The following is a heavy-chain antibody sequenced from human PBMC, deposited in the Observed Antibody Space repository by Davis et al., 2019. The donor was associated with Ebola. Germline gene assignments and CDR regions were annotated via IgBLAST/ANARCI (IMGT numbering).Heavy chain of an antibody. CDR2: INAGNGNT. V-gene: IGHV1-3*01. J-gene: IGHJ5*02. Sequence: AASVKVSCKASGYTFTSYYMHWVRQAPGQRLEWMGWINAGNGNTKYSQKFQGRVTITRDTSASTAYMELSSLRSEDTAVYYCARDRYNWNAGAFDPWGQGTLVTVSS. D-gene: IGHD1-20*01. CDR3: ARDRYNWNAGAFDP. CDR1: GYTFTSYY.